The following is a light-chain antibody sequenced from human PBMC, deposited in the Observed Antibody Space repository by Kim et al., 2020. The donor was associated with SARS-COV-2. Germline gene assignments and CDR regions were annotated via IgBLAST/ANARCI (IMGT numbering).Light chain of an antibody. CDR2: GKN. CDR1: SLSSYY. J-gene: IGLJ2*01. CDR3: NSRDSSGNHVV. Sequence: SSELTQDPAVSVALGQTVRITCQGDSLSSYYASWYQQKPGQAPILVIFGKNNRPSGIPDRFSGSNSGNTASLTITGTQAEDEADYYCNSRDSSGNHVVFGRGTQLTVL. V-gene: IGLV3-19*01.